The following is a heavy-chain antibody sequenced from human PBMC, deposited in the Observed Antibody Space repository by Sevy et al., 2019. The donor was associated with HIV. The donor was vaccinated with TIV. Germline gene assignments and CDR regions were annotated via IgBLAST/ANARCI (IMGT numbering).Heavy chain of an antibody. Sequence: SETLSLTCTVSGGSISSGGYYWSCIRQHPGKGLEWIGYIYYSGSTYYNPSLKSRVTISVDTSKNQFSLKLSSVTAADTAVYYCARDSEGEYSGMDVWGQGTTVTVSS. CDR1: GGSISSGGYY. D-gene: IGHD3-10*01. V-gene: IGHV4-31*03. J-gene: IGHJ6*02. CDR2: IYYSGST. CDR3: ARDSEGEYSGMDV.